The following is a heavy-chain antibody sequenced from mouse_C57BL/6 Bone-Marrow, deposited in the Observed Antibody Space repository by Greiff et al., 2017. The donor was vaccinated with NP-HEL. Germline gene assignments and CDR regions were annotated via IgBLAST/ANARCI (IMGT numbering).Heavy chain of an antibody. J-gene: IGHJ4*01. CDR3: TTSTMITHYYAMDY. CDR1: GFNIKDDY. V-gene: IGHV14-4*01. CDR2: IDPENGDT. D-gene: IGHD2-4*01. Sequence: VQLKQSGAELVRPGASVKLSCTASGFNIKDDYMHWVKQRPEQGLEWIGWIDPENGDTEYASKFQGKATITADTSSNTAYLQLSSLTSEDTAVYYCTTSTMITHYYAMDYWGQGTSVTVSS.